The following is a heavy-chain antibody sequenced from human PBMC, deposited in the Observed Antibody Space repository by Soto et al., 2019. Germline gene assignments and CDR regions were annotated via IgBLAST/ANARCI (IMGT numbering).Heavy chain of an antibody. CDR1: GFTFSSYA. J-gene: IGHJ6*02. CDR2: ISYDGSNK. V-gene: IGHV3-30-3*01. D-gene: IGHD6-13*01. Sequence: GGSLRLSCAASGFTFSSYAMHWVRQAPGKGLEWVAVISYDGSNKYYADSVKGRFTISRDNSKNTLYLQMNSLRAEDTAVYYCARDPTEYSSSWSYYYYYYGMDVWGQGTTVTVS. CDR3: ARDPTEYSSSWSYYYYYYGMDV.